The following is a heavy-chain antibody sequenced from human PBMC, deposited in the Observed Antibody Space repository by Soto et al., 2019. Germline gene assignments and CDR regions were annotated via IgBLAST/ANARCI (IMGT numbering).Heavy chain of an antibody. Sequence: LRLSCAASGFPFSTSAMPLVRHAPGKGLEYVSASSSNGGSTYYADSVKGRFTISRDNSKNTLYLQMGSLRAEDMAVYYCTRAGDVYSLYLWGQGTLVTSPQ. CDR2: SSSNGGST. CDR1: GFPFSTSA. J-gene: IGHJ5*02. CDR3: TRAGDVYSLYL. V-gene: IGHV3-64*02. D-gene: IGHD2-15*01.